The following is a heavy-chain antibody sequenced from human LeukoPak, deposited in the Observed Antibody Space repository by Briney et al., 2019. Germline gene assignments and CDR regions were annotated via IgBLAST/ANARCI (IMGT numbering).Heavy chain of an antibody. CDR2: INHSGST. Sequence: SETLSLTCAVYGGSFSGYYWSWIRQPPGKGLEWIGEINHSGSTNYNPSLKSRVSISVDTSKNQFSLKLSSVTAADTAVYYCARGDGYNVAAGFDYWGQGILVTVSS. V-gene: IGHV4-34*01. CDR3: ARGDGYNVAAGFDY. D-gene: IGHD5-24*01. J-gene: IGHJ4*02. CDR1: GGSFSGYY.